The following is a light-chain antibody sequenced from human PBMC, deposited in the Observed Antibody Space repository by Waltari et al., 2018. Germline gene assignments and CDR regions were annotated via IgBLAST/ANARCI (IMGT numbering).Light chain of an antibody. CDR2: DVS. V-gene: IGLV2-14*01. J-gene: IGLJ3*02. CDR3: SSFTSSSTWV. Sequence: QSALTQPASVSGSPGQSTTIPCTGTSRDVGGYNYFSWYQQHPGKAPKLMIYDVSNRPSGVSNRFSGSKSGNTASLTISGLQAEDEADYYCSSFTSSSTWVFGGGTKLTVL. CDR1: SRDVGGYNY.